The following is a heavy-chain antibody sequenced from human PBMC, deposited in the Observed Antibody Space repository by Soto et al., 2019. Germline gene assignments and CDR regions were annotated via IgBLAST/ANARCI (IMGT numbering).Heavy chain of an antibody. D-gene: IGHD2-2*01. CDR3: ARHGHCSXTSCSIAARRYYYYGMDV. CDR2: IYPGDSDT. V-gene: IGHV5-51*01. J-gene: IGHJ6*02. CDR1: GYSFTIYW. Sequence: GESLKISCKGSGYSFTIYWIGWVRQMPGKGLEWMGIIYPGDSDTRYSPSFQGQVTISADKSISTAYLQWSSLKASDTAMYYCARHGHCSXTSCSIAARRYYYYGMDVWGQGTTVTVS.